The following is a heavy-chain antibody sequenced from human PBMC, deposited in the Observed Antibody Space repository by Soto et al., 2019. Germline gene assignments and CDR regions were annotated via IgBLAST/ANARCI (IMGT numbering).Heavy chain of an antibody. Sequence: QVQLVEAGGGVVQPGRSLRLSCAASGFTFSSYGMHWVRQAPGKGLEWVAVIWYDGSNKYYADSVKGRFTISRDNSKNTLYLQRNSLGAEDTAVYYCARDYDSSGYPRYYFDSWGQGTLVTVSS. CDR2: IWYDGSNK. D-gene: IGHD3-22*01. V-gene: IGHV3-33*01. CDR3: ARDYDSSGYPRYYFDS. J-gene: IGHJ4*02. CDR1: GFTFSSYG.